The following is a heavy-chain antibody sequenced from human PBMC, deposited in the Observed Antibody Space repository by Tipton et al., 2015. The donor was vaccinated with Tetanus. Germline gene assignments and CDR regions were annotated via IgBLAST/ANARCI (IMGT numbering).Heavy chain of an antibody. J-gene: IGHJ6*02. CDR3: ARDGDYVNYYYYGMDV. V-gene: IGHV4-59*11. D-gene: IGHD4-17*01. Sequence: TLSLTCTVSGGSISGHYWSWIRQPPGKGLEWIGYIYYSGSTNYNPSLKSRVTISVDTSKSHFSLKLSSVTAADTAVYYCARDGDYVNYYYYGMDVWGQGTTVTVSS. CDR1: GGSISGHY. CDR2: IYYSGST.